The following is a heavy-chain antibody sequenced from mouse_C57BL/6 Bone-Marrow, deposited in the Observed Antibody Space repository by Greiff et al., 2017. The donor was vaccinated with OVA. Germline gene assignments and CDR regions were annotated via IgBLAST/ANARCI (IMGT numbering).Heavy chain of an antibody. CDR1: GFTFSDYG. CDR2: ISSGSSTI. CDR3: ARGSTVVATERFAY. D-gene: IGHD1-1*01. V-gene: IGHV5-17*01. J-gene: IGHJ3*01. Sequence: EVQVVESGGGLVKPGGSLKLSCAASGFTFSDYGMHWVRQAPEKGLEWVAYISSGSSTIYYADTVKGRFTISRDNAKNTLFLQMTSLRSEDTAMYYCARGSTVVATERFAYWGQGTLVTVSA.